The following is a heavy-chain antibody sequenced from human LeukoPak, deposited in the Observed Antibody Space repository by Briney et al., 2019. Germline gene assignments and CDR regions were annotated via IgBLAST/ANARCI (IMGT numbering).Heavy chain of an antibody. CDR2: IYPGDSDT. Sequence: GESLKTSCKGSGYSFTSYWIGWVRQMPGKGLEWMGIIYPGDSDTRYSPSFQGQVTISADKSISTAYLQWSSLKASDTAMYYCARHGGLSPYYYDSSGYGPHDAFDIWGQGTMVTVSS. J-gene: IGHJ3*02. CDR1: GYSFTSYW. D-gene: IGHD3-22*01. V-gene: IGHV5-51*01. CDR3: ARHGGLSPYYYDSSGYGPHDAFDI.